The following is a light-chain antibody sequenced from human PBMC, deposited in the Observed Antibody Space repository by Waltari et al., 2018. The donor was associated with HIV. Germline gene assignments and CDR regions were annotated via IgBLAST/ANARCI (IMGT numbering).Light chain of an antibody. V-gene: IGLV2-23*02. CDR1: SSDVGGYNL. CDR2: EVS. J-gene: IGLJ2*01. CDR3: CAYAGSTTYVI. Sequence: QSALTQPASVSGSPGQSITISCTGTSSDVGGYNLVSWYQQHPGKAPKLMIYEVSKRPSGVSKRFSGPKSGNTASLTSSGLQAEDEADYYCCAYAGSTTYVIFGGGTKLTVL.